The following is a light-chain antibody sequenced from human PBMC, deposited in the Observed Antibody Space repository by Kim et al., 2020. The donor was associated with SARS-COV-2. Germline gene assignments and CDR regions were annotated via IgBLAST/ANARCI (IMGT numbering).Light chain of an antibody. Sequence: APERTARITCGGNNLGGKSVHWYQQKPGQAPVLVIYYDSDRPTGIPERFSGSNSGTTATLTISRVEAGDEADYYCQVWDSSSDHWVFGGGTQLTVL. CDR3: QVWDSSSDHWV. CDR1: NLGGKS. CDR2: YDS. J-gene: IGLJ3*02. V-gene: IGLV3-21*04.